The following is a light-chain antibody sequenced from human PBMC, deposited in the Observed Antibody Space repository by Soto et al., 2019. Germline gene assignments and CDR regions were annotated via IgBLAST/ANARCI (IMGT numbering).Light chain of an antibody. CDR2: DVS. CDR3: SSYRSRSTVV. CDR1: SSDVGGYNY. J-gene: IGLJ2*01. Sequence: QSALTQPASVSGSPGQSITISCTGTSSDVGGYNYVSWYQQHPGKAPKLIIYDVSNRPSGVSNRFSGSKSGNTASLTISGLQAVDEADYYCSSYRSRSTVVFGGGTKVTVL. V-gene: IGLV2-14*01.